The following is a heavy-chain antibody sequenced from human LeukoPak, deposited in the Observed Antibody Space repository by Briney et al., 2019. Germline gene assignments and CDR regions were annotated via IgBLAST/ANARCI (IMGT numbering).Heavy chain of an antibody. D-gene: IGHD6-13*01. CDR1: GGSISSYY. CDR3: ARDLRAAAGTNWFDP. J-gene: IGHJ5*02. Sequence: SETLSLTCTVSGGSISSYYWSWIRQPPGKGLGWIGYIYYSGSTNYNPSLKSRVTISVDTSKNQFSLKLSSVTAADTAVYYCARDLRAAAGTNWFDPWGQGTLVTVSS. V-gene: IGHV4-59*01. CDR2: IYYSGST.